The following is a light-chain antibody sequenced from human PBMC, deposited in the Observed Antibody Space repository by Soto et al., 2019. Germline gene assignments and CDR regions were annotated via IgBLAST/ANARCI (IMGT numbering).Light chain of an antibody. V-gene: IGKV3-20*01. Sequence: EVVFTQSAGTLSLSPVERGTLSYRASQSVSNNYLAWYQQKPGQAPRLLIYGASNRATGIPDRFSRSGSGTDFTLTISRLEPEDSAVYYCQQYGSSGTFGQGTKVDIK. J-gene: IGKJ1*01. CDR1: QSVSNNY. CDR2: GAS. CDR3: QQYGSSGT.